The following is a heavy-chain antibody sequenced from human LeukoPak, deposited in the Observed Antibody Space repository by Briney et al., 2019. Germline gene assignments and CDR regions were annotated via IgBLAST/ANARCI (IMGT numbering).Heavy chain of an antibody. V-gene: IGHV1-2*02. CDR3: AREGEGFAIDWDY. Sequence: ASVKVSCKASGYTFTGYYMHWVRQAPGQGLEWMGWINPNSGGTNYAQKFQGRVTMTGDTSISTAYMELSRLRSDDTAVYYCAREGEGFAIDWDYWGQGTLVTVSS. D-gene: IGHD3-10*01. J-gene: IGHJ4*02. CDR2: INPNSGGT. CDR1: GYTFTGYY.